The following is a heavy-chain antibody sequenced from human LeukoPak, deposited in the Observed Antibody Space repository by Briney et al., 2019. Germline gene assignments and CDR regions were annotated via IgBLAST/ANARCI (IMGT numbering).Heavy chain of an antibody. V-gene: IGHV1-46*01. CDR3: ARAWEAVAGNYGVIDY. CDR2: INPSGGGT. D-gene: IGHD1-7*01. CDR1: GYSFINYY. Sequence: ASVTVSFKASGYSFINYYIHWVRQAPGQGLQWMGIINPSGGGTSYARKFQGRVTMTRDMSTSTVYMELNSLTSEDTAVYYCARAWEAVAGNYGVIDYGGQGTLVTVSS. J-gene: IGHJ4*02.